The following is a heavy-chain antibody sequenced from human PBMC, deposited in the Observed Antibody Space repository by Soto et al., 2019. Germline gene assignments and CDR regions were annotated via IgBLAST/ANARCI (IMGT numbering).Heavy chain of an antibody. CDR2: IYYSGST. D-gene: IGHD2-15*01. J-gene: IGHJ4*02. CDR3: ARGSVVAATLFDY. Sequence: QVQLQESGPGLVKPSQTLSLTCTVSGGSISSGGYYWSWIRQHPGKGLEWIGYIYYSGSTYYNPSLKSRVTISVDTSKNQFSLKLSSVTAPDTAVYYCARGSVVAATLFDYWGQGTLVTVSS. CDR1: GGSISSGGYY. V-gene: IGHV4-31*03.